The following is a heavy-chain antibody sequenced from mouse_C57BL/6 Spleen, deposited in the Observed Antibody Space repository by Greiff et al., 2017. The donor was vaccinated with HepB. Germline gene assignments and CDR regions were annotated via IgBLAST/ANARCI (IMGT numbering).Heavy chain of an antibody. V-gene: IGHV5-17*01. CDR1: GFTFSDYG. D-gene: IGHD1-1*01. CDR3: ARRADGSSYDYAMDY. J-gene: IGHJ4*01. Sequence: EVKLVESGGGLVKPGGSLKLSCAASGFTFSDYGMHWVRQAPEKGLEWVAYISSGSSTIYYADTVKGRFTISRDNAKNTLFLQMTSLRSEDTAMYYCARRADGSSYDYAMDYWGQGTSVTVSS. CDR2: ISSGSSTI.